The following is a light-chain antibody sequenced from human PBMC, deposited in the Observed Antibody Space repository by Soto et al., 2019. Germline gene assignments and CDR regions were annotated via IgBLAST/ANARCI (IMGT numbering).Light chain of an antibody. J-gene: IGKJ5*01. CDR2: GAS. CDR3: QQYNNWPRT. V-gene: IGKV3-15*01. CDR1: QSFTSN. Sequence: EIVMTQFPATLSVSPGERATLSCRASQSFTSNLAWCQQKPGQAPRLLIYGASTRATDVPDRFSGSGSGTEFTLTISTLQSEAFAVYYCQQYNNWPRTLXQGTRLEIK.